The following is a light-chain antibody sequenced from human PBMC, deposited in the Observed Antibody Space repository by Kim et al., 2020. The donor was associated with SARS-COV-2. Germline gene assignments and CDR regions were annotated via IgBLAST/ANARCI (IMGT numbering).Light chain of an antibody. Sequence: DIQMTQSPSFLSVSVGGRVTITCRASQGITNSLAWYQQKPGKVPQLLIYAASALQSGVPSRFSGSGSGTDFTLTISSLQPEDVATYYCQKYNSAPWTFGQGTKVDIK. CDR1: QGITNS. J-gene: IGKJ1*01. V-gene: IGKV1-27*01. CDR2: AAS. CDR3: QKYNSAPWT.